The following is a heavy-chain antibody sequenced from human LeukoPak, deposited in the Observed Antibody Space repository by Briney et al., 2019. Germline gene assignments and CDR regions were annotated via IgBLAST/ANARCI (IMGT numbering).Heavy chain of an antibody. V-gene: IGHV4-59*12. CDR3: ARTRIITIFGVVIPYMDV. D-gene: IGHD3-3*01. Sequence: PSETLSLTCTISGDSINNYFWHWARQPPGKGLEWIGYTHYSETTNYNPSLKSRVTISVDTSKNQFSLKLSSVTAADTAVYYCARTRIITIFGVVIPYMDVWGKGTAVTVSS. CDR1: GDSINNYF. CDR2: THYSETT. J-gene: IGHJ6*03.